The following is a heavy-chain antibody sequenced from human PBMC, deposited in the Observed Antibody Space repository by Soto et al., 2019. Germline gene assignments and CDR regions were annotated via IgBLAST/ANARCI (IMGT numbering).Heavy chain of an antibody. CDR1: GFTFSSYA. V-gene: IGHV3-23*01. CDR3: AKRRGAGGHFDY. J-gene: IGHJ4*02. D-gene: IGHD2-15*01. CDR2: VSIGGST. Sequence: DVQLLESGGGLVQPGGSLRLSCEASGFTFSSYAMGWVRQGPGKGLEWVAVVSIGGSTHYADSVRGRFTISRDNSKNTLSLQMNSLTAEDTAVYFCAKRRGAGGHFDYWGQGALVTVSS.